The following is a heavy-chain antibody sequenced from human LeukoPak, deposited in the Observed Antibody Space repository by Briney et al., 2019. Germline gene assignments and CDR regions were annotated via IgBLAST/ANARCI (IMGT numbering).Heavy chain of an antibody. Sequence: GGSLRLPCAASGFTFSSYAMHWVRQAPGKGLEWVAVISYDGSNKYYADSVKGRFTISRDNSKNTLYLQMNSLRAEDTAVYYCARVYNSQDDYWGQGTLVTVSS. J-gene: IGHJ4*02. CDR1: GFTFSSYA. CDR3: ARVYNSQDDY. D-gene: IGHD5-24*01. V-gene: IGHV3-30-3*01. CDR2: ISYDGSNK.